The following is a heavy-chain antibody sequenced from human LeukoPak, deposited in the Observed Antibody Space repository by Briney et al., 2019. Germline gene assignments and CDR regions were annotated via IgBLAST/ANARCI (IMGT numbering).Heavy chain of an antibody. J-gene: IGHJ4*02. D-gene: IGHD1-1*01. CDR1: GFTVSSNH. CDR3: ARGPAGYN. CDR2: IYSGGST. V-gene: IGHV3-53*01. Sequence: GGSLTLSCAPSGFTVSSNHMSWVRQAPGKGLEWVSVIYSGGSTDYADSVKGRFTISRDNSKNTLYLQMNSLRAEDTAVYHCARGPAGYNWGQGTLVTVSS.